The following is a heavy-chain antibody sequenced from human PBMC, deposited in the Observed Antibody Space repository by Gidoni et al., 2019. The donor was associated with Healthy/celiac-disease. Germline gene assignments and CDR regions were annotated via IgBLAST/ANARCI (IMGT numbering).Heavy chain of an antibody. CDR1: GFTFSSYG. V-gene: IGHV3-30*18. J-gene: IGHJ3*01. CDR3: AKDLGLV. CDR2: ISYDGSNK. D-gene: IGHD3-16*01. Sequence: QVQLVESGGGVVQPGRYLRLSCPASGFTFSSYGMPWVRQAPGKGLEWVAVISYDGSNKYYADSVKGRFTISRDNSKNTLYLQMNSLRAEDTAVYYCAKDLGLVWGQGTMVTVSS.